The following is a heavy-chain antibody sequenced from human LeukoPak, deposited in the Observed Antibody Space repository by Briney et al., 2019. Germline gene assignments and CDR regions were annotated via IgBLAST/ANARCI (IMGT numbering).Heavy chain of an antibody. CDR1: GGSISSSSYY. CDR2: IYYSGST. J-gene: IGHJ5*02. D-gene: IGHD3-10*01. V-gene: IGHV4-39*07. CDR3: ARDALYYGSNWFDP. Sequence: SETLSLTCTVSGGSISSSSYYWAWIRQPPGKGLEWIGSIYYSGSTYYNPSLKSRVSISIDTSDNQFSLKLSSVTAADTAVYYCARDALYYGSNWFDPWGQGTLVTVSS.